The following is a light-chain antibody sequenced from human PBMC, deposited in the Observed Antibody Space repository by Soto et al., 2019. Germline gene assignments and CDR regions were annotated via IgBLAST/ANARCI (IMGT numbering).Light chain of an antibody. Sequence: EIVLAQSPGTLSLSPGERATLSCRASQSVTNSFLAWYQQKPGQAPRLLIYDASNRATGIPARFSGSGSGTDFTLTISSLEPEDFAVYYCQQRSNWPPTWTFGQGTKV. CDR2: DAS. CDR1: QSVTNS. CDR3: QQRSNWPPTWT. J-gene: IGKJ1*01. V-gene: IGKV3-11*01.